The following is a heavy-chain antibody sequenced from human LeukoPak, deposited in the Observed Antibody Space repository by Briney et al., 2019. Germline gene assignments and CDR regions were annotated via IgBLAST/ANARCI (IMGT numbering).Heavy chain of an antibody. J-gene: IGHJ4*02. D-gene: IGHD4-17*01. CDR3: ATDYGDSTDY. Sequence: PSETLSLTCTVSGGSISSSSYYWGWIRQPPGKGLEWIGSIYYSGSTYYNPSLKSRVTISVDTSKNQFSLKLSSVTAADTAVYYCATDYGDSTDYWGQGTLSPSPQ. V-gene: IGHV4-39*01. CDR2: IYYSGST. CDR1: GGSISSSSYY.